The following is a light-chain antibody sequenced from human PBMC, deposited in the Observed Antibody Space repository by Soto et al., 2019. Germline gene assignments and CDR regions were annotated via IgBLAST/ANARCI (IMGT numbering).Light chain of an antibody. V-gene: IGKV1-5*03. Sequence: DIQMTQSPSTLSGSVGDRVTITCRASQTISSWLAWYQQKPGKAPKLLIYKASTLKSGVPSRFSGSGSGTEFTLTISSLQPEDFATYYCQQLNSYPQITFGQGTRLEIK. J-gene: IGKJ5*01. CDR2: KAS. CDR3: QQLNSYPQIT. CDR1: QTISSW.